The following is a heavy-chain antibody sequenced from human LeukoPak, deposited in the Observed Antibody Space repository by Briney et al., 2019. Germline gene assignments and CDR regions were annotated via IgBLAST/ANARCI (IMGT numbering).Heavy chain of an antibody. CDR2: ISSSSSTI. D-gene: IGHD2-15*01. Sequence: PGGSLRLSCAASGFTFSSYSMNWVRQAPGKGLEWVSYISSSSSTIYYADSVKGRFTISRDNAKNSLYLQMSSLRAEDTAVYYCAREDCSGGSCYFNYWGQGTLVTVSS. CDR1: GFTFSSYS. V-gene: IGHV3-48*04. J-gene: IGHJ4*02. CDR3: AREDCSGGSCYFNY.